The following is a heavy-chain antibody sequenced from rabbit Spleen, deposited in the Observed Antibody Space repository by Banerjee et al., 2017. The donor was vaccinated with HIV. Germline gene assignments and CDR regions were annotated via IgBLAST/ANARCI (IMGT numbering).Heavy chain of an antibody. J-gene: IGHJ6*01. Sequence: LEESGGGLVKPGGTLTLTCTVSGFSFSSNWICWVRQAPGKGLEWIGYIDPVFGTTHYATGAKGRFTISKTSSTTVTLQMTSLTAADTATYFCARDTGSSFSSYGMDLWGPGTLVTVS. CDR3: ARDTGSSFSSYGMDL. CDR2: IDPVFGTT. D-gene: IGHD8-1*01. CDR1: GFSFSSNW. V-gene: IGHV1S45*01.